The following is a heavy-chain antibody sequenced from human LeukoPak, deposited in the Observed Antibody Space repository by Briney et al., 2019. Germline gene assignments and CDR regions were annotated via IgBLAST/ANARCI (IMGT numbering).Heavy chain of an antibody. CDR2: IYYSGST. J-gene: IGHJ5*02. CDR3: ARDKGDYGDYYWFDP. D-gene: IGHD4-17*01. Sequence: SETLSLTCTVFGGSISSYYWSWIRQAPGKGLEWIGYIYYSGSTNYNPSLKSRVTISVDTSKNQFSLKLRSVTAADTAVYYCARDKGDYGDYYWFDPWGQGTLVTVSS. V-gene: IGHV4-59*01. CDR1: GGSISSYY.